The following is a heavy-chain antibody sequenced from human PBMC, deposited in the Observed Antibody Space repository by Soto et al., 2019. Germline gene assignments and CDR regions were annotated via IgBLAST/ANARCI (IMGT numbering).Heavy chain of an antibody. V-gene: IGHV2-5*02. J-gene: IGHJ3*02. D-gene: IGHD6-13*01. CDR3: ENRRVEARSWAYDAFDI. CDR1: GFSLSTSGVG. CDR2: IYWDDDK. Sequence: SGPTLVNPTQTLTLTCTFSGFSLSTSGVGVGWIRQPPGKALEWLALIYWDDDKRYSPSLKSRLTITKDTSKNQVVLTMTNMDPVDTATYYWENRRVEARSWAYDAFDIWGQGTMVTVSS.